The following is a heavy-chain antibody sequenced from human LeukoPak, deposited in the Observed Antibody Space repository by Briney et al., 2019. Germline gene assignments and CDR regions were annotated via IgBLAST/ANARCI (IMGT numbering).Heavy chain of an antibody. CDR1: GGTFSSYA. V-gene: IGHV1-69*13. CDR3: AVRYCSSTSCARDDWWFDP. Sequence: GASVKVSCKASGGTFSSYAISWVRQAPGQGLEWMGGIIPIFGTANYAQKFQGRVTITADESTSTAYMELSSLRSEDTAVYYCAVRYCSSTSCARDDWWFDPWGQGTLVTVSS. D-gene: IGHD2-2*01. CDR2: IIPIFGTA. J-gene: IGHJ5*02.